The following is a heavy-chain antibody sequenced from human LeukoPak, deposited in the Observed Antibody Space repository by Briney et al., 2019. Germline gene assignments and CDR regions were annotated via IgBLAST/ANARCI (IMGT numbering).Heavy chain of an antibody. V-gene: IGHV4-34*01. D-gene: IGHD5-18*01. CDR2: INHRGGT. Sequence: SETLSLTCAVYGGSFSDYSWTWIRQPPGKGLEWIGEINHRGGTNHNPSLMSRVTMSVDTSKNQISLKVNSVTAADTAVYYCARVAYSFSINDWSRIGRGAYPTRYYYYMDVWGKGTTVTVSS. CDR1: GGSFSDYS. J-gene: IGHJ6*03. CDR3: ARVAYSFSINDWSRIGRGAYPTRYYYYMDV.